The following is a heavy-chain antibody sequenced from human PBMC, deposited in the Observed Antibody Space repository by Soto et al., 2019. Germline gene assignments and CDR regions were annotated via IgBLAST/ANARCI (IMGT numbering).Heavy chain of an antibody. V-gene: IGHV3-23*01. CDR2: ISGSGGST. Sequence: GGSLRLSCAASGFTFSSYAMSWVRQAPGRGLEWVSAISGSGGSTYYADSVKGRFTISRDNSKNTLYLQMNSLRAEDTAVYYCAKVYYYDSSGYSNFDYWGQGTLVTVSS. CDR3: AKVYYYDSSGYSNFDY. J-gene: IGHJ4*02. D-gene: IGHD3-22*01. CDR1: GFTFSSYA.